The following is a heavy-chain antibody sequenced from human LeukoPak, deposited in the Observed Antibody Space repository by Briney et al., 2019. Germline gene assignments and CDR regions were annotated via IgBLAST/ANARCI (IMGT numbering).Heavy chain of an antibody. CDR2: ISAYNGNT. CDR3: ARGGQDSSSSLYYYYYVDV. J-gene: IGHJ6*03. V-gene: IGHV1-18*01. D-gene: IGHD6-6*01. Sequence: ASVKVSCKASGYTFTSYGISWVRQAPGQGLEWMGWISAYNGNTNYAQKLQGRVTMTTDTSTSTAYMELRSLRSDDTAVYYCARGGQDSSSSLYYYYYVDVWGKGTTVTVSS. CDR1: GYTFTSYG.